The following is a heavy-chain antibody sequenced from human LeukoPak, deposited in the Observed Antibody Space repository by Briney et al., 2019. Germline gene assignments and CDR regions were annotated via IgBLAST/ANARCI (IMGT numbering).Heavy chain of an antibody. CDR2: IWYDGSNK. J-gene: IGHJ4*02. CDR1: GFTFSSYA. D-gene: IGHD3-22*01. Sequence: GRSLRLSCAASGFTFSSYAMHWVRQAPGKGLEWVAVIWYDGSNKYYADSVKGRFTISRDNSKNTLYLQMNSLRAEDTAVYYCARGGGSRGYPDYWGQGTLVTVSS. CDR3: ARGGGSRGYPDY. V-gene: IGHV3-33*08.